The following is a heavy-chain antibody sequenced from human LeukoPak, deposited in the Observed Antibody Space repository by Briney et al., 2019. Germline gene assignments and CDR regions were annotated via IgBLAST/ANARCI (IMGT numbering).Heavy chain of an antibody. CDR3: ARASSYDFWSGYSGTLWFDP. D-gene: IGHD3-3*01. Sequence: PSETLSLTCTVSGGSISSYYWSWIRQPPGKGLEWIGYIYYSGSTNYNPSPKSRVTISVDTSKNQFSLKLSSVTAADTAVYYCARASSYDFWSGYSGTLWFDPWGQGTLVTVSS. J-gene: IGHJ5*02. CDR1: GGSISSYY. V-gene: IGHV4-59*01. CDR2: IYYSGST.